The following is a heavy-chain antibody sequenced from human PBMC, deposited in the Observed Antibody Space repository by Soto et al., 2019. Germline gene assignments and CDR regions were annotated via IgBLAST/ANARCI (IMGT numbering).Heavy chain of an antibody. CDR1: GYAFTSYD. V-gene: IGHV1-8*01. D-gene: IGHD3-22*01. CDR2: MNPNSGNT. CDR3: GGSYYDRIVYYSVIVAFDT. J-gene: IGHJ3*02. Sequence: GASVKVSCKASGYAFTSYDINWVRQATGQGLEWMGWMNPNSGNTGYAQKFQGRVTMTRNTSISTAYMELSSLRSEDTAVYYCGGSYYDRIVYYSVIVAFDTRGQGTMCT.